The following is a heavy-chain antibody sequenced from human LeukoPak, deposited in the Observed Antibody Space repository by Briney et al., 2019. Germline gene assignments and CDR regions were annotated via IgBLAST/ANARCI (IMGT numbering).Heavy chain of an antibody. CDR3: ARIPNDYGDYEPGFDY. J-gene: IGHJ4*02. Sequence: GASAKVSCKASGYTFTSYGISWVRQAPGQGLEWMGWMNPNSGNTGYAQKFQGRVTMTRNTSISTAYMELSSLRSEDTAVYYCARIPNDYGDYEPGFDYWGQGTLVTVSS. CDR1: GYTFTSYG. CDR2: MNPNSGNT. V-gene: IGHV1-8*02. D-gene: IGHD4-17*01.